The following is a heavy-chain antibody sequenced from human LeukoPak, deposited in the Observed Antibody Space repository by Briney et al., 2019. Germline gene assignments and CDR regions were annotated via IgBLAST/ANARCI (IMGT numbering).Heavy chain of an antibody. J-gene: IGHJ3*02. CDR3: ARNVRDLASFWSGYNDAFDI. CDR1: GGSISSSNW. D-gene: IGHD3-3*01. CDR2: IYHSGST. V-gene: IGHV4-4*02. Sequence: MPSETLSLTCAVSGGSISSSNWWSWVRQPPGKGLEWIGEIYHSGSTNYNPSLKSRVTISVDKSKNQFSLKLSSVTAADTAVYYCARNVRDLASFWSGYNDAFDIWGQGTMVTVSS.